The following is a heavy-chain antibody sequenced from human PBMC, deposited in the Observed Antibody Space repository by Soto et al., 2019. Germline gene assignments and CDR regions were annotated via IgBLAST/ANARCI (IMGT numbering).Heavy chain of an antibody. V-gene: IGHV1-69*01. D-gene: IGHD1-7*01. CDR3: ATGEWELPHF. J-gene: IGHJ4*02. CDR1: GGIFSNDP. Sequence: QVQLVQSGAEMKKPGSSVTVSCKASGGIFSNDPISWVRQAPGQGLEWMGGIIPAIGKPDYAQKYQDRVTIAADESTSTAYMELTNLVSQDTAVYYCATGEWELPHFWGQGTLVTVSS. CDR2: IIPAIGKP.